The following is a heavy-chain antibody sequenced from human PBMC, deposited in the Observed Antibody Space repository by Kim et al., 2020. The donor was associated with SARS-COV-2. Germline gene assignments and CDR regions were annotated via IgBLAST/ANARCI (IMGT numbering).Heavy chain of an antibody. CDR3: TTFVARIQPDY. J-gene: IGHJ4*02. CDR2: T. Sequence: TDYAAPVKGRFTISRDDSKNTLYLQMNSLKTEDTAVYYCTTFVARIQPDYWGQGTLVTVSS. D-gene: IGHD5-18*01. V-gene: IGHV3-15*01.